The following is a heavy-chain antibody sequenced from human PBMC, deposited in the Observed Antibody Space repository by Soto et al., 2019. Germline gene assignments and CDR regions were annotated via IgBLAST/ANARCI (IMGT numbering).Heavy chain of an antibody. D-gene: IGHD2-15*01. V-gene: IGHV4-34*01. CDR1: GGSFSGYY. Sequence: SETLCLTCAVYGGSFSGYYWSWIRQPPGKGLEWIGEINHSGSTNYNPSLKSRVTISVDTSKNQFSLKLSSVTAADTAVYYCARGSIVVVVAAISFDYWGQGTLVTVSS. J-gene: IGHJ4*02. CDR2: INHSGST. CDR3: ARGSIVVVVAAISFDY.